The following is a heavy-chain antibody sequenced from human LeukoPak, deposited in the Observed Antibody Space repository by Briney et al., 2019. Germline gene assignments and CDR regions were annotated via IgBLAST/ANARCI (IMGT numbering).Heavy chain of an antibody. Sequence: GGSLRLSCAASGFTFSSYWMHWVRQAPGKGLVWVSRINSDGSSTSYADSVKGRFTISRDNAKNTLYLQMNSLRAEDTAVYYCARSHYYGPYYFDYWGQGTLVIVSS. J-gene: IGHJ4*02. CDR3: ARSHYYGPYYFDY. D-gene: IGHD3-10*01. CDR1: GFTFSSYW. CDR2: INSDGSST. V-gene: IGHV3-74*01.